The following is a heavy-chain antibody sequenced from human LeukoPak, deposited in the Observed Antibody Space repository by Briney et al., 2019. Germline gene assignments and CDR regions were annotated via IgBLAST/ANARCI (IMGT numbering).Heavy chain of an antibody. D-gene: IGHD6-19*01. V-gene: IGHV4-59*08. CDR1: GGSISSYY. CDR3: ARVPTPSGWLGADAFDI. J-gene: IGHJ3*02. Sequence: PSETLSLTCTVSGGSISSYYWSWIRQPPGKGLEWIGYIYYSGSTNYNPSLESRVTISVDTSKIQFSLKLSSVTAADTAVYYCARVPTPSGWLGADAFDIWGQGTMVTVSS. CDR2: IYYSGST.